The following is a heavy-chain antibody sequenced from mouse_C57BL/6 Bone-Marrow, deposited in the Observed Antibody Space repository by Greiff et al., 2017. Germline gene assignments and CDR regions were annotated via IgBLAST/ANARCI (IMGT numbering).Heavy chain of an antibody. D-gene: IGHD3-2*02. Sequence: LQVSDAELVKPGASVKISCKVSGYTFTDHTIHWMKQRPEQGLEWIGYIYPRDGSTTYNEKFKGKATLTADKSSSTAYMQLNSLTSEDSAVYFCARELDSSGYESYWGQGTTLTVSS. V-gene: IGHV1-78*01. J-gene: IGHJ2*01. CDR2: IYPRDGST. CDR3: ARELDSSGYESY. CDR1: GYTFTDHT.